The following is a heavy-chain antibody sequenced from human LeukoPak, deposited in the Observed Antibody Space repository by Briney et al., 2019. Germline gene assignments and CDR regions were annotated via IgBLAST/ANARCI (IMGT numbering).Heavy chain of an antibody. V-gene: IGHV4-4*07. Sequence: SETLSLTCTVSGGSISSYYWSWIRQPAGKGLEWIGRIYTSGSTNYNPSLKSRVTMSVDTSKNQFTLKLSSVTAADTAVYYCARRSSSSWYPNWFDPWGQGTLVTVSS. D-gene: IGHD6-13*01. CDR2: IYTSGST. J-gene: IGHJ5*02. CDR3: ARRSSSSWYPNWFDP. CDR1: GGSISSYY.